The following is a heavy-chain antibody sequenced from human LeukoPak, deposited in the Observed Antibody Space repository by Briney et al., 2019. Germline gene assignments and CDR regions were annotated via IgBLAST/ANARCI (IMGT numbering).Heavy chain of an antibody. Sequence: PGGSLRLSCAASGFMFSSYGMHWVRQAPGKGLEWVAFIRHDGSNKYYADSVKGRFTISRDNSKNTLYLQMNSLRAEDTAVYYCARSRGRGYIVVVPAASFDYWGQGTLVTVSS. J-gene: IGHJ4*02. D-gene: IGHD2-2*01. CDR3: ARSRGRGYIVVVPAASFDY. CDR1: GFMFSSYG. V-gene: IGHV3-30*02. CDR2: IRHDGSNK.